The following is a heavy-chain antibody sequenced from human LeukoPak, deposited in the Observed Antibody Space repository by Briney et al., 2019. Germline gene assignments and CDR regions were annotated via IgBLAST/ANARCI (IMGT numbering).Heavy chain of an antibody. CDR2: IYHSGST. CDR1: GGSISSSNW. J-gene: IGHJ5*02. V-gene: IGHV4-4*02. CDR3: ARGLTYYYGSGSFNWFDP. D-gene: IGHD3-10*01. Sequence: SETLSLTCTVSGGSISSSNWWSWVRQPPGKGLEWIGEIYHSGSTNYNPSLKSRVTISVDKSKNQFSLKLSSVTAADTAVYYCARGLTYYYGSGSFNWFDPWGQGTLVTVSS.